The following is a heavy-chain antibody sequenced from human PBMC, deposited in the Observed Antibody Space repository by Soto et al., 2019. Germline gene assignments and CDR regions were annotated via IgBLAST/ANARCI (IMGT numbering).Heavy chain of an antibody. CDR2: IWNDGIRK. CDR1: GFTFSKYG. CDR3: ARDDDNDANALDY. J-gene: IGHJ4*02. V-gene: IGHV3-33*01. Sequence: GGSLRLSCAASGFTFSKYGMHWVRQAPGKGLEWVALIWNDGIRKVYVDSVKGRFTISRDNSKNTLDLQMNNLRDEDTAVYYCARDDDNDANALDYWGPGTLVTSPQ.